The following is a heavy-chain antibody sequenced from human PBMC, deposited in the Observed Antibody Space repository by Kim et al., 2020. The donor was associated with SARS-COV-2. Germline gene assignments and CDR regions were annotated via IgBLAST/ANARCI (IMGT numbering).Heavy chain of an antibody. CDR3: ARVGYSSSWYSVEYYYYYFGMDG. CDR1: GFTFSSYA. CDR2: ISYDGSNK. V-gene: IGHV3-30*04. Sequence: GGSLRLSCAASGFTFSSYAMHWVRQAPGKGLEWVAVISYDGSNKYYADSVKGRFTISRDNSKNTLYLQMNSLRAEDTAMYYCARVGYSSSWYSVEYYYYYFGMDGWGQGTTVTVSS. D-gene: IGHD6-13*01. J-gene: IGHJ6*02.